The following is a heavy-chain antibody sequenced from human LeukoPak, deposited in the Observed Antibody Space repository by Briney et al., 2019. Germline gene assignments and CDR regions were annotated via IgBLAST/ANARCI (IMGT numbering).Heavy chain of an antibody. J-gene: IGHJ4*02. CDR2: ISGSGGIT. V-gene: IGHV3-23*01. D-gene: IGHD3-22*01. CDR3: ARDYYYSSGYYTFDY. Sequence: GGSLRLSCAASGFTFSSYAMSWVRQAPGKGLEWVSAISGSGGITYYADSVKGRFTISRDNSKNTLYLQMNSLRAEDTAVYYCARDYYYSSGYYTFDYWGQGTLVIVSS. CDR1: GFTFSSYA.